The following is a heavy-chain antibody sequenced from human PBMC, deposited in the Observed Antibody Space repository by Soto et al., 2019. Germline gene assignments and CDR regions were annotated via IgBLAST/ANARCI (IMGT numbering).Heavy chain of an antibody. Sequence: QITLKESGPTLVKPTQTPTLTCTISGFSLTTGAVGVGWIRQPPGKALEWLALVYATKDIRYSPTLKYRHTITKDTSKTMIVLTMTYMDPEDTATYSCAQGHAVRSSYCFENWGQGTLVTVSS. J-gene: IGHJ4*02. CDR1: GFSLTTGAVG. CDR2: VYATKDI. D-gene: IGHD1-26*01. CDR3: AQGHAVRSSYCFEN. V-gene: IGHV2-5*01.